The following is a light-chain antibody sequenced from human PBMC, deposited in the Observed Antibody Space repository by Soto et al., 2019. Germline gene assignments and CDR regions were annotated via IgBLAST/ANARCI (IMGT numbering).Light chain of an antibody. V-gene: IGLV1-44*01. CDR3: AGWDDSLNGPV. J-gene: IGLJ2*01. CDR1: SSNIGRNT. Sequence: QSVLTQPPSASGTPGQRVTISCSGSSSNIGRNTVTWYQQLPGTAPKLLIYSNNQRPSGVPDRFSGSKSGTSGSLAISGLQSEDEADYYCAGWDDSLNGPVFGGGTKLTVL. CDR2: SNN.